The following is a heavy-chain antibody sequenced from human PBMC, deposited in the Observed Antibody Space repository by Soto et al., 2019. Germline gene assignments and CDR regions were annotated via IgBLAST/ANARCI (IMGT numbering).Heavy chain of an antibody. J-gene: IGHJ6*02. CDR3: ARDQWRDYGAPYGMDV. CDR1: GGSISSGDYY. V-gene: IGHV4-30-4*01. D-gene: IGHD4-17*01. CDR2: IYYSGST. Sequence: QVQLQESGPGLVKPSQTLSLTCTVSGGSISSGDYYWSWSRQPPGTGMEWIGYIYYSGSTYYNPSLTSRVTISVDTSKNQFSLKLSSVTAADTAVYYCARDQWRDYGAPYGMDVWGQGTTVTVSS.